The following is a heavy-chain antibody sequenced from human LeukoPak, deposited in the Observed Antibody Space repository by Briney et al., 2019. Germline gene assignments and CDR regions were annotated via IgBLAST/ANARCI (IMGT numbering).Heavy chain of an antibody. CDR3: ARGRRTTVTTDNPFDY. V-gene: IGHV4-39*07. CDR2: IYYSGST. D-gene: IGHD4-17*01. CDR1: GGSISSSSYY. J-gene: IGHJ4*02. Sequence: TTSETLSLTCTVSGGSISSSSYYWGWIRQPPGKGLEWIGSIYYSGSTYYNPSLKSRVTISVDTSKNQFSLKLSSVTAADTAVYYCARGRRTTVTTDNPFDYWGQGTLATVSS.